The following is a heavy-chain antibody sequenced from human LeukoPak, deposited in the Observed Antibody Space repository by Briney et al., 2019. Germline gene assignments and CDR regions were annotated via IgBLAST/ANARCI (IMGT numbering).Heavy chain of an antibody. J-gene: IGHJ4*02. CDR1: GGSFSGYY. V-gene: IGHV4-34*01. CDR2: INHSGST. D-gene: IGHD1-26*01. CDR3: AREVYSGSPDY. Sequence: SETLSLTCAVYGGSFSGYYWSWIRQPPGKGLEWIGEINHSGSTNYNPSLKSRVTISVDTSKNQFSLKLSSVTAADTAVYYCAREVYSGSPDYWGQGTLVTVSS.